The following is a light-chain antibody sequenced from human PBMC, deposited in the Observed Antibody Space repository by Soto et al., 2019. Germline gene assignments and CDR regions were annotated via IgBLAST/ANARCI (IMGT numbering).Light chain of an antibody. V-gene: IGKV1-39*01. CDR3: QQTYGTPPT. J-gene: IGKJ1*01. CDR2: GAS. CDR1: ENIRDF. Sequence: DIQMTQSPASLSISFGDRVTITCRASENIRDFVNWYQQKPGKAPNLLIYGASTLQGGVPSRFSGSGYATDFNLTISSLQNEDFATYYCQQTYGTPPTFGQGTKVDI.